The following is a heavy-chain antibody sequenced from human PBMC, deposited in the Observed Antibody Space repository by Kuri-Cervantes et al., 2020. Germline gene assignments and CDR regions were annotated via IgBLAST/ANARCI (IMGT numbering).Heavy chain of an antibody. D-gene: IGHD5-18*01. CDR3: ARGRGYSYGQRKSFDY. V-gene: IGHV4-59*01. Sequence: ESLKISCTVAGGSISSYYWNWIRQSPGKGLEWIGFIYYSGSTNYNPSLKSRVTISVDTSKNQFSLKLSSVTAADTAVYYCARGRGYSYGQRKSFDYWGQGTLVTVSS. CDR2: IYYSGST. J-gene: IGHJ4*02. CDR1: GGSISSYY.